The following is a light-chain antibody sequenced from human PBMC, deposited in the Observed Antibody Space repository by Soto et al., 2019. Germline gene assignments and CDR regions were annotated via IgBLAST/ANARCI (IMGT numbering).Light chain of an antibody. V-gene: IGKV3-15*01. CDR3: QQYKKWPRT. J-gene: IGKJ1*01. CDR1: QSISNN. Sequence: EIVMTQSPATLSVSPGERATLSCRASQSISNNLAWYQQKPGQAPRLLIYDASTRATGIPARFSGSGSGTEFTLTISSLQSEDFAVYYCQQYKKWPRTFGHGTKVDIK. CDR2: DAS.